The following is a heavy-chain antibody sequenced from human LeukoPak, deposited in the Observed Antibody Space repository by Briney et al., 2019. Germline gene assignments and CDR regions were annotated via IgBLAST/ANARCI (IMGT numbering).Heavy chain of an antibody. CDR3: AKESPDYGDQWGGYSWFDP. Sequence: GGSLRLSCAASGFTFSSYAMSWVRQAPGKGLEWVAFISYDGSRRYYADSVRARFTISRDNSMNTVYLQMNSLTTEDTAVYYCAKESPDYGDQWGGYSWFDPWGQGTPVTVSS. V-gene: IGHV3-30*18. D-gene: IGHD4/OR15-4a*01. CDR2: ISYDGSRR. J-gene: IGHJ5*02. CDR1: GFTFSSYA.